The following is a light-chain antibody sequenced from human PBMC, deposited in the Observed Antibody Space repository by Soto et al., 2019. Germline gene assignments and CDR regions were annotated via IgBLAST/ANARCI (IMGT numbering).Light chain of an antibody. V-gene: IGKV3-15*01. Sequence: DIVMTQSPATLSLSPGEGATLSCRASQSVRSNLGWYQQKPGQAPSLLIYGASTRATGIPDRFSGSGSGTEFTLTISSLQSEDFAVYYCQQRSNWPPITFGQGTRLEIK. CDR3: QQRSNWPPIT. CDR1: QSVRSN. J-gene: IGKJ5*01. CDR2: GAS.